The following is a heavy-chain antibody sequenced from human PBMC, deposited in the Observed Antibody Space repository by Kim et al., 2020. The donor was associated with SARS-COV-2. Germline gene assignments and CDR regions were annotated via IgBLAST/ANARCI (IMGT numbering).Heavy chain of an antibody. D-gene: IGHD6-13*01. J-gene: IGHJ4*02. CDR2: DT. Sequence: DTRYSPSFQGQVTISADKSISTAYLQWSSLKASDTAMYYCASGPAAGTDYWGQGTLVTVSS. V-gene: IGHV5-51*01. CDR3: ASGPAAGTDY.